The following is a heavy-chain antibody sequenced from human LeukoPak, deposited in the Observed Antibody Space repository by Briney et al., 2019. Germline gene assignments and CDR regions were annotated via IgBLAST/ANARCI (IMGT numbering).Heavy chain of an antibody. CDR1: GFTFSSYA. CDR2: ISGSGGST. D-gene: IGHD1-26*01. V-gene: IGHV3-23*01. Sequence: PGGSLRLSCAASGFTFSSYAMSWVRQAPGKGLEWVSAISGSGGSTYYADSVKGRFTISRDNSKNTLYLQMNSLRAEDTAVYYCAKDVVSGSYYHTLSAFDIWGQGTMVTVSS. CDR3: AKDVVSGSYYHTLSAFDI. J-gene: IGHJ3*02.